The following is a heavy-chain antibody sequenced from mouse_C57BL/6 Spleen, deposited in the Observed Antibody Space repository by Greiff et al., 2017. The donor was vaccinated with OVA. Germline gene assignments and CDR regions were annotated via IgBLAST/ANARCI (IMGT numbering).Heavy chain of an antibody. J-gene: IGHJ1*03. CDR2: IYPGDGDT. CDR1: GYAFSSSW. D-gene: IGHD1-1*01. Sequence: QVQLQQSGPELVKPGASVKISCKASGYAFSSSWMNWVKQRPGKGLEWIGRIYPGDGDTNYNGKFKGKATLTADKSSSTAYMQLSSLTSEDSAVYFCARSGGFITTVEGYFDVWGTGTTVTVSS. V-gene: IGHV1-82*01. CDR3: ARSGGFITTVEGYFDV.